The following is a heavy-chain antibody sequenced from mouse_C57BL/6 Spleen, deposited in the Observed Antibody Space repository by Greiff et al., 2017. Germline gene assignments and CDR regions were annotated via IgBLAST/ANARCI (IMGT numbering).Heavy chain of an antibody. Sequence: EVQLQQSGPELVKPGASVKISCKASGYSFTDYNMNWVKQSNGKSLEWIGVITPNYGTTSYNQTFKGKATLTVEQSSSTAYMQPNSLDSEDSSVYYCVHTLFAYWGQGTLVTVSA. J-gene: IGHJ3*01. CDR3: VHTLFAY. CDR2: ITPNYGTT. CDR1: GYSFTDYN. V-gene: IGHV1-39*01.